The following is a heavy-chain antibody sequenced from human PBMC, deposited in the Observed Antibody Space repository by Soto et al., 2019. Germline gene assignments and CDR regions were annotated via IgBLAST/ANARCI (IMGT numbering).Heavy chain of an antibody. D-gene: IGHD2-2*01. V-gene: IGHV3-7*05. Sequence: EVQLVESGGGLVQPGGSLRLSCGGSGCTFSNYWMSWVRQTPGKGLEWVANIKQDGSARYHVDSVKGRFTISRDNAKNSLYLQMNSLRAEDTAVYFCARDSGCCRSPDCKGDAFDIWGQGTMVTVSS. CDR3: ARDSGCCRSPDCKGDAFDI. CDR1: GCTFSNYW. J-gene: IGHJ3*02. CDR2: IKQDGSAR.